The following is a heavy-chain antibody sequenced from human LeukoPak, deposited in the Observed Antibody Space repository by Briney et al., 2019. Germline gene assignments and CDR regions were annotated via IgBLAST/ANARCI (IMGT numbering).Heavy chain of an antibody. D-gene: IGHD2/OR15-2a*01. J-gene: IGHJ4*02. CDR2: ISGSGGSN. Sequence: RGCLRLSCAASGFTSTSDAMTSVGQAPSNGLRSFSAISGSGGSNYYPASVKRRFTSSRDNNNNTLYLQITSMSAEDTAVYYSAKDQPIYDPEPDYWGQGTLVTVSS. CDR3: AKDQPIYDPEPDY. CDR1: GFTSTSDA. V-gene: IGHV3-23*01.